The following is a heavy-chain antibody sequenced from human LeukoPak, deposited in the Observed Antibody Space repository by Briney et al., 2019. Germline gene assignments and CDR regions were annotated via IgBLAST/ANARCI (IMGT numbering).Heavy chain of an antibody. CDR2: MSAYNGKR. V-gene: IGHV1-18*01. J-gene: IGHJ6*03. Sequence: ASVKVSCKASGYTFTSYGISWVRQAPGQGQEWMGWMSAYNGKRNNAQKLQDRVTMTTDTSTITAYMELRSLRSDRTAVYYCARSQEGYSSSSESYYYYYMDVWGKGTTVTVSS. CDR3: ARSQEGYSSSSESYYYYYMDV. D-gene: IGHD6-6*01. CDR1: GYTFTSYG.